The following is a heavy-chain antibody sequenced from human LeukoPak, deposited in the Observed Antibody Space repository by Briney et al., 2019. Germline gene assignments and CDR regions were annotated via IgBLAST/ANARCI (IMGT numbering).Heavy chain of an antibody. D-gene: IGHD5-24*01. V-gene: IGHV3-21*01. CDR1: GFTFSSYS. CDR2: ISSSSSYI. J-gene: IGHJ3*02. Sequence: GGSLRLSCAASGFTFSSYSMNWVRQAPGKGLEWVSSISSSSSYIYYADSVKGRFTISRDNAKNSLYLQMNSLRAEDTAVYCCARGGRWLQLGSDAFDIWGQGTMVTVSS. CDR3: ARGGRWLQLGSDAFDI.